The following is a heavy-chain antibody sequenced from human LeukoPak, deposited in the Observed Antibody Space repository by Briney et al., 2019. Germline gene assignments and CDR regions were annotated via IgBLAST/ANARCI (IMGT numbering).Heavy chain of an antibody. J-gene: IGHJ4*02. Sequence: GGSLRLSCAASGFTFSSYTMSWVRQAPGKGLEWVSGISGYGGSTYYTDSVKGRFTISRDNSKNTLYLQMNSLRAEDTAVYYCARSDGGAHFDYWGQGTLVTVSS. D-gene: IGHD3-16*01. CDR1: GFTFSSYT. V-gene: IGHV3-23*01. CDR3: ARSDGGAHFDY. CDR2: ISGYGGST.